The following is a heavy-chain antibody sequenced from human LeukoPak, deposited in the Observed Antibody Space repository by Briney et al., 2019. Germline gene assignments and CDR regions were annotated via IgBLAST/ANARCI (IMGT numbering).Heavy chain of an antibody. V-gene: IGHV3-23*01. D-gene: IGHD2-15*01. CDR3: AKGFLASCSGTRCYPFDH. CDR2: IVGSGGNT. J-gene: IGHJ4*02. CDR1: GFTFSSYA. Sequence: GGSLRLSCAASGFTFSSYAMNWVRQTPGEGLEWVSSIVGSGGNTYHADSVKGRFTISRDNSDNTVYMQMGSLRAEDTAVYYCAKGFLASCSGTRCYPFDHWGQGTPVTVSS.